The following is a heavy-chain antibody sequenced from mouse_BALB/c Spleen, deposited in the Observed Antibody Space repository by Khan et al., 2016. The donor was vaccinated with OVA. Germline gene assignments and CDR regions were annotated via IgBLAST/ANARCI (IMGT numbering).Heavy chain of an antibody. J-gene: IGHJ3*01. D-gene: IGHD4-1*01. CDR2: ISSGGDYT. Sequence: EVVLVESAGDLVKPGGSLKLSCAASAFSFSSYSMSWVRQTPYKRLEWVATISSGGDYTYYPDIVKGRFTISRDNAKNTLYLQMSSLKSEDTAMYYCASHLTGAFAYWGQGTLVTVSA. CDR1: AFSFSSYS. V-gene: IGHV5-6*01. CDR3: ASHLTGAFAY.